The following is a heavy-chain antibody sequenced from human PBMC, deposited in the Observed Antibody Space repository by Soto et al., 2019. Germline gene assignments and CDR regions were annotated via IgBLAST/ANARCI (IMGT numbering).Heavy chain of an antibody. J-gene: IGHJ4*02. V-gene: IGHV4-39*01. Sequence: SETLSLTCTVSGGSISSSSYYWGWIRQPPGKGLEWIGSIYYSGSTYYNPSLKSRVTISVDTSKNQFSLKLSSVTAADTAVYYCARLALFYYYDSSGYLPPYYFDYWGQGTLVTVSS. CDR2: IYYSGST. CDR3: ARLALFYYYDSSGYLPPYYFDY. D-gene: IGHD3-22*01. CDR1: GGSISSSSYY.